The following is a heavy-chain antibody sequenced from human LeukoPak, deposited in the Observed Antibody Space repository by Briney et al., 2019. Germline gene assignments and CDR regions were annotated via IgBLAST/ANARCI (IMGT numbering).Heavy chain of an antibody. CDR1: GFTFSSYS. CDR3: ARHPPYYYEDY. J-gene: IGHJ4*02. V-gene: IGHV3-48*01. CDR2: ISGRGTTI. Sequence: PGGSLRLSCAASGFTFSSYSMNWVRQTPGTGLEWVSYISGRGTTIFYADSVKGRFTISRDNAKNSLYLQMNSLRAEDTAVYYCARHPPYYYEDYWGQGTLVTVSS. D-gene: IGHD3-22*01.